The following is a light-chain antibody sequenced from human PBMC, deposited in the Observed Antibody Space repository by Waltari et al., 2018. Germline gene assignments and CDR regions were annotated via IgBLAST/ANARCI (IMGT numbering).Light chain of an antibody. CDR2: DTS. Sequence: DIQMTQSPSSLSASVGDRVTITCRASEDLNKYLNWDQQKPGKAPRLLISDTSTLRSGVPSRFSGSSSGTDFRLTISSLQAEDFAIYYCQQSYRAPLTFGGGTKVES. V-gene: IGKV1-39*01. J-gene: IGKJ4*01. CDR3: QQSYRAPLT. CDR1: EDLNKY.